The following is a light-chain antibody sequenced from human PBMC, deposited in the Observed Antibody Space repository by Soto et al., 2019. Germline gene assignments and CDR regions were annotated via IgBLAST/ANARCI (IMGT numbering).Light chain of an antibody. CDR1: SSNIKTNG. CDR2: SNS. J-gene: IGLJ2*01. CDR3: STWDDSLNGLI. Sequence: QPVLAQPPSASGTPGQTVTISCSGGSSNIKTNGVSWYQQVPGAAPKLLTYSNSQRPSGAPDRFSGSKSGTSASLAISGLQSEDEATYHCSTWDDSLNGLIFGGGTKVTVL. V-gene: IGLV1-44*01.